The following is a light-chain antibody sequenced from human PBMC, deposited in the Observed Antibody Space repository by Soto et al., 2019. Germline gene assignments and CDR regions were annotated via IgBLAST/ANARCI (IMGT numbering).Light chain of an antibody. J-gene: IGLJ2*01. V-gene: IGLV1-47*01. CDR1: SSNIGSRY. CDR3: ATWDDRLSNVV. CDR2: RDT. Sequence: QSALTQPPSASGTPGQRVTISCSGSSSNIGSRYVYWYRQLPGTAPKLLIYRDTYRPSGVPDRFSGSKSGASASLAISGLRSEDEADYYCATWDDRLSNVVFGGGTKLTVL.